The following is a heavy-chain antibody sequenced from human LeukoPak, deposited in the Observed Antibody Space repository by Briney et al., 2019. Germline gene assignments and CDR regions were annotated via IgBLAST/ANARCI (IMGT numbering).Heavy chain of an antibody. D-gene: IGHD4-17*01. V-gene: IGHV1-18*01. J-gene: IGHJ4*02. Sequence: GASVKVSCRASGYTFTSYGVSWVRQAPGQGLEWMGWISAYNGNTNYAQNPQGRVTMTTDTSTSTAYMELRSLRSDDTAVYYCARSDYGNYWGQGTLVTVSS. CDR2: ISAYNGNT. CDR1: GYTFTSYG. CDR3: ARSDYGNY.